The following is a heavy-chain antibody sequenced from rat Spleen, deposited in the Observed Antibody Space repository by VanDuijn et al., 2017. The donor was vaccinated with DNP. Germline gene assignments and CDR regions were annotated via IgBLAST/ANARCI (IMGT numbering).Heavy chain of an antibody. CDR2: LSTGGGST. CDR3: TRHPRYGGFRDYFDY. Sequence: EVQLVESGGGLVQPGRSLKLSCAASGFTFSNYYMAWVRQAPTKGLELVAYLSTGGGSTYYRDSVKGRFTISRDNAESTLYLQMDSLRSEDTATYFCTRHPRYGGFRDYFDYWGQGVMVTVSS. D-gene: IGHD1-11*01. V-gene: IGHV5-27*01. J-gene: IGHJ2*01. CDR1: GFTFSNYY.